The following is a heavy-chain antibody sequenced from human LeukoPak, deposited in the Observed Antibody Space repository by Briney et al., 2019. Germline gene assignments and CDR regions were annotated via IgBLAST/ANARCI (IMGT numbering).Heavy chain of an antibody. CDR1: GDSISSSSYY. D-gene: IGHD4-17*01. Sequence: SETLSLTCTVSGDSISSSSYYWGWIRQPPGKGLEWIGSIYYSGSTYYNPSLKSRVTISVDTSKNQFSLKLSSVTAADTAVYYCARAYGDFDPWGQGTLVTVSS. CDR2: IYYSGST. V-gene: IGHV4-39*07. CDR3: ARAYGDFDP. J-gene: IGHJ5*02.